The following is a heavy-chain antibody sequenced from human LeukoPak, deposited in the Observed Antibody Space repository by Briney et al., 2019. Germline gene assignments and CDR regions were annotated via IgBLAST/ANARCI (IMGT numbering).Heavy chain of an antibody. J-gene: IGHJ4*02. CDR3: ARVHPEVVTFDY. V-gene: IGHV3-30*01. CDR1: GFTFGSYA. CDR2: ISYDGSRK. D-gene: IGHD3-22*01. Sequence: GRSLRLSCAASGFTFGSYAMHWDSQAPDKGLEWVAVISYDGSRKYYADSVKGRFTISRDNSKNTLYLQTNSLRAEDTAVFYCARVHPEVVTFDYWGQGTLVTVSS.